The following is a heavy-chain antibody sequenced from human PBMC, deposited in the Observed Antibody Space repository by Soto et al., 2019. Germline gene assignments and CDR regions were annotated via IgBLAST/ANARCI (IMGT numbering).Heavy chain of an antibody. V-gene: IGHV4-59*08. J-gene: IGHJ4*02. CDR3: ARHIRAARPRGYYFDY. D-gene: IGHD6-6*01. CDR2: IYYSGST. CDR1: GGSISSYY. Sequence: QVQLQESGPGLVKPSETLSLTCTVSGGSISSYYWSWIRQPPGKGLEWIGYIYYSGSTNYNPSLKRRVPISVDTSKNQFSLKLSSVTAADTAVYYCARHIRAARPRGYYFDYWGQGTLVTVSS.